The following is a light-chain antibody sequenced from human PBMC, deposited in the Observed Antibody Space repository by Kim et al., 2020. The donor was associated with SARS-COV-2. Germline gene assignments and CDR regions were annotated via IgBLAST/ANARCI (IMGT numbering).Light chain of an antibody. CDR1: QNVLYTCSTKNY. J-gene: IGKJ2*01. Sequence: RATIDCKSRQNVLYTCSTKNYVAWYQQKPGQPPKLLIYCASTRESGVPDRFSGSGSGTDFTLTISSLQAQDVAICYCQQYHTTPFAFGQGTNLYI. V-gene: IGKV4-1*01. CDR3: QQYHTTPFA. CDR2: CAS.